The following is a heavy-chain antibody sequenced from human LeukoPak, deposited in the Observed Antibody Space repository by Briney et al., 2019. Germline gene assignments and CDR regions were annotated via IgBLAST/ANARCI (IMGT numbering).Heavy chain of an antibody. Sequence: GESLKISCKGSGYSFTSYWIGWVRQAPGKGLEWVAFIRYDGSNKYYADSVKGRFTISRDNSKNTLYLQMNSLRAEDTAVYYCAKFAPTYYDILTGYYGPDYWGQGTLVTVSS. CDR2: IRYDGSNK. CDR1: GYSFTSYW. J-gene: IGHJ4*02. D-gene: IGHD3-9*01. V-gene: IGHV3-30*02. CDR3: AKFAPTYYDILTGYYGPDY.